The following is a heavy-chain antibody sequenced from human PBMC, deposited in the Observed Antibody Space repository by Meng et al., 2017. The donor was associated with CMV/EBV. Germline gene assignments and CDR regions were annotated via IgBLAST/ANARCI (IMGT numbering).Heavy chain of an antibody. D-gene: IGHD3-22*01. V-gene: IGHV1-2*02. CDR3: ARAPGNYYDSSGYPFDY. Sequence: YTFTGYYRHWVTQAPGQGLEWMGWINPNSGGTNYAQKFQGRVTMTRDTSISTAYMELSRLRSDDTAVYYCARAPGNYYDSSGYPFDYWGQGTLVTVSS. CDR1: YTFTGYY. CDR2: INPNSGGT. J-gene: IGHJ4*02.